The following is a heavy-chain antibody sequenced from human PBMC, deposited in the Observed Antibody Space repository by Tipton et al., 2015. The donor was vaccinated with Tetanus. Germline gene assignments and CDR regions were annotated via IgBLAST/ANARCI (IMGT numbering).Heavy chain of an antibody. V-gene: IGHV4-61*08. Sequence: TLSLTCTVSGGSVRSGDYDWNWIRQPPGKGLEWIGYVHYSGRTNKSPSLKSRVTLSIDKSKNQFSLRLTSVTAADTTVYYCARANNDYPKKGPFDYWGQGARVIVSS. CDR2: VHYSGRT. CDR3: ARANNDYPKKGPFDY. J-gene: IGHJ4*02. D-gene: IGHD5-12*01. CDR1: GGSVRSGDYD.